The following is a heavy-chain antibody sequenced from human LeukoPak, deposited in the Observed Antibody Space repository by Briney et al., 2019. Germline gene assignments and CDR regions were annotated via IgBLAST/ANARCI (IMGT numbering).Heavy chain of an antibody. Sequence: PGGSLRLSCAASGFIFRNYWMSWVRQAPGKGLEWVADIKPDGSEEYYVDSVKGRFTVSRDDAKNSLYLQMNSLRAEDTAVYYCARDEAVPGTTYYYMDGWGKGTTVTVSS. CDR3: ARDEAVPGTTYYYMDG. V-gene: IGHV3-7*01. CDR2: IKPDGSEE. CDR1: GFIFRNYW. D-gene: IGHD6-19*01. J-gene: IGHJ6*03.